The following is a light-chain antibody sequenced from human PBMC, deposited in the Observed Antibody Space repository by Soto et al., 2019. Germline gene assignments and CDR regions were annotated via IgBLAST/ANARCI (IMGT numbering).Light chain of an antibody. J-gene: IGLJ3*02. CDR2: EIV. Sequence: QSVLTQPASVSGSPGQSITISCTGTSSDVGSYNLVSWYQQHPGKAPKLMIYEIVHRPSGISNRFSGSKSGNIASLTIFGLQADDEADYYCTSYTNRGGLWVFGGGTKLTVL. CDR1: SSDVGSYNL. V-gene: IGLV2-14*02. CDR3: TSYTNRGGLWV.